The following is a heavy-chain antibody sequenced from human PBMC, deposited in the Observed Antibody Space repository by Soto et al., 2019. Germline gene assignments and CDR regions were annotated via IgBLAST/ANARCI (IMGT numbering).Heavy chain of an antibody. CDR3: ARSGFSSVAAFDY. Sequence: SVKVSCKASGGTFSSYAISWVRQAPGQGFEWMGGIIPIFGTANYAQKLQGRVTITADESTSTAYMELSSLRSEDTAVYFCARSGFSSVAAFDYWGQGTLVTVSS. CDR1: GGTFSSYA. V-gene: IGHV1-69*13. D-gene: IGHD6-13*01. J-gene: IGHJ4*02. CDR2: IIPIFGTA.